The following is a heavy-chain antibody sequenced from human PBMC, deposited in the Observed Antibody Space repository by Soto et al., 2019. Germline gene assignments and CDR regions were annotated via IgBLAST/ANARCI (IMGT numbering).Heavy chain of an antibody. V-gene: IGHV4-4*02. CDR2: IAHTENT. D-gene: IGHD3-9*01. CDR1: SGSISSSNW. Sequence: QVQLQESGPGLVKPSGTLSLTCAVSSGSISSSNWWSWVRQPPGKGLEWIGEIAHTENTNYNPSLKSRVTISVDKSNNQFSLRLTSVTAADTAVYYCASHLVMTGTRGFDHWGQGTLVTVSS. J-gene: IGHJ4*02. CDR3: ASHLVMTGTRGFDH.